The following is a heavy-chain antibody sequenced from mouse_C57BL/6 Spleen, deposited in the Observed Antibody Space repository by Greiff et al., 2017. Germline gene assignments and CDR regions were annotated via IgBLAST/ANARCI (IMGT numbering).Heavy chain of an antibody. CDR3: TTLHNCNYDY. CDR2: IDPENGDT. CDR1: GFNIKDDY. V-gene: IGHV14-4*01. D-gene: IGHD2-1*01. J-gene: IGHJ2*01. Sequence: EVQLQQSGAELVRPGASVKLSCTASGFNIKDDYMHWVKQRPEQGLEWIGWIDPENGDTEYASKFQGKATITADTSSNTAYLQLSSLTSEDTAVYYCTTLHNCNYDYWGQGTTLTVSS.